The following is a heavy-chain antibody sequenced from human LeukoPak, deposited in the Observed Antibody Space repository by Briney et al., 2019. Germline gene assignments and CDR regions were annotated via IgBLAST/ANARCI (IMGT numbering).Heavy chain of an antibody. CDR1: GGSVSSGSYY. D-gene: IGHD5-12*01. Sequence: SETLSLTCTVSGGSVSSGSYYWSWIRQPPGKGLEWIGYIYYSGSTNYNPSLKSRVTISVDTSKNQFSLKLSSVTAADTAVYYCARGEGGYDYGSDCWGQGTLVTVSS. J-gene: IGHJ4*02. CDR2: IYYSGST. V-gene: IGHV4-61*01. CDR3: ARGEGGYDYGSDC.